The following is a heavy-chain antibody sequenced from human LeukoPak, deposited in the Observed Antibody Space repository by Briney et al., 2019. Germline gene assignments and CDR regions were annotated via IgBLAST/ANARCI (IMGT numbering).Heavy chain of an antibody. CDR1: GGSISSYY. CDR2: IYYSGST. Sequence: SETLSLTCTVSGGSISSYYWSWIRQPPGKGLEWIRYIYYSGSTNYNPSLKSRVTISVDTSKNQFSLKLSSVTAADTAVYYCARVNYGDLNWFDPWGQGTLVTVSS. J-gene: IGHJ5*02. CDR3: ARVNYGDLNWFDP. D-gene: IGHD4-17*01. V-gene: IGHV4-59*01.